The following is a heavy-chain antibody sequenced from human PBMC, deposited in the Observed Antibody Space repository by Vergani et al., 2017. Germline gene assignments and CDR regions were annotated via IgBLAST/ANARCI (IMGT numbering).Heavy chain of an antibody. CDR1: GYTFTSYD. V-gene: IGHV1-8*03. CDR2: MNPNSGNT. CDR3: AREDCSSTSGHYYFDY. D-gene: IGHD2-2*01. J-gene: IGHJ4*02. Sequence: QVQLVQSGAEVKKPGASVKVSCKASGYTFTSYDINWVRQATGQGLEWMGWMNPNSGNTGYAQKFQGRVTITRNTSISTADMELSSLRSEDTAVYYCAREDCSSTSGHYYFDYWGQGTLVTVSS.